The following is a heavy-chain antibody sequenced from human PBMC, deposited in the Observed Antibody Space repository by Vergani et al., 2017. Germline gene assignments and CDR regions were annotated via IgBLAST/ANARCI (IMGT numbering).Heavy chain of an antibody. CDR3: ARGRGATTCFDY. V-gene: IGHV4-34*01. Sequence: QVQLQQWGAGLLKPSETLSLTCAVYGGSFSGYYWSWIRQPPGKGLEWIGEINHSGSTNYNPSRKSRVTISVDTSKNQFSLKLSSATAADTAVYYCARGRGATTCFDYWGQGTLVTVSS. CDR1: GGSFSGYY. J-gene: IGHJ4*02. D-gene: IGHD4-17*01. CDR2: INHSGST.